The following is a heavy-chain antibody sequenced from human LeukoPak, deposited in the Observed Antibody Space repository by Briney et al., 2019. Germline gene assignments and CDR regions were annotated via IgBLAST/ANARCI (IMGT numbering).Heavy chain of an antibody. CDR3: TRDREQEPTYDF. D-gene: IGHD6-13*01. J-gene: IGHJ4*02. V-gene: IGHV3-74*01. CDR1: GFTFSSYW. CDR2: IDSDGSST. Sequence: GGPLRLSCAASGFTFSSYWMHWVRQAPGKGLVWVSRIDSDGSSTRYADSVKGRFTISRDNAKNTLYLQMNSLRAEDTGVYYCTRDREQEPTYDFWGQGTLVTVSS.